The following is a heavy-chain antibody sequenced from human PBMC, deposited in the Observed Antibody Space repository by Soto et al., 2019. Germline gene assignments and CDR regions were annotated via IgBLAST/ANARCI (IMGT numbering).Heavy chain of an antibody. CDR2: VHYSGVT. Sequence: PSETLSLTCTVPGGSVNGYYWSWIRQPQGKGLEWIGYVHYSGVTHYHPSLQSRVTMSIDTSNNRFSLRLNSVTAPDTAVYYCARSPAEYSDDRGKGTRYLAPWGQGALVTVSS. V-gene: IGHV4-59*02. CDR1: GGSVNGYY. CDR3: ARSPAEYSDDRGKGTRYLAP. J-gene: IGHJ5*02. D-gene: IGHD3-22*01.